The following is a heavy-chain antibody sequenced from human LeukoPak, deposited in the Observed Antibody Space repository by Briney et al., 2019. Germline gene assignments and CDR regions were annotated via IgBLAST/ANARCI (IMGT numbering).Heavy chain of an antibody. CDR2: IRDSDSST. J-gene: IGHJ4*02. CDR3: AKGLGAAGGKFDC. CDR1: GFTFSSYA. D-gene: IGHD6-13*01. Sequence: GGSLRLSCAASGFTFSSYAMSWVRQAPGKGLEWVSAIRDSDSSTYYADPVKGRFTISRDNSKNTLYLQMNSLRVQDTAVYYCAKGLGAAGGKFDCWGQGTLVTVSS. V-gene: IGHV3-23*01.